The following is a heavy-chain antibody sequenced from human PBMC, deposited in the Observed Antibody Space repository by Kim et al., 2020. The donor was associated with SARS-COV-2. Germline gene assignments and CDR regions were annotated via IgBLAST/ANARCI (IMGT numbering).Heavy chain of an antibody. D-gene: IGHD2-21*02. CDR1: GFTFSSYG. Sequence: GGSLRLSCAASGFTFSSYGMHWVRQAPGKGLEWVAVISYDGSNKYYADSVKGRFTISRDNSKNTLYLQMNSLRAEDTAVYYCAKDEWAYCGGDCYLDYWGQGTLVTVSS. J-gene: IGHJ4*02. V-gene: IGHV3-30*18. CDR3: AKDEWAYCGGDCYLDY. CDR2: ISYDGSNK.